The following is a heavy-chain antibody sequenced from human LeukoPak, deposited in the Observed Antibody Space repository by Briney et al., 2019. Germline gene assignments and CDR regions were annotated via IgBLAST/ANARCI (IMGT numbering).Heavy chain of an antibody. V-gene: IGHV4-4*07. CDR1: GGSISSYY. D-gene: IGHD1-26*01. J-gene: IGHJ4*02. CDR2: IYTSGST. Sequence: SETLSLTCTGSGGSISSYYWSWIRQPAGKGLEWIGRIYTSGSTNYNPSLKSRVTMSVDTSKNQFSLKLSSVTAADTAVYYCARAAGEWELSPYFDYWGQGTLVTVSS. CDR3: ARAAGEWELSPYFDY.